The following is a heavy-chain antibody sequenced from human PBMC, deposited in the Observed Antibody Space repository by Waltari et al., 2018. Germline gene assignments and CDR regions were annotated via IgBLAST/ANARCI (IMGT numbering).Heavy chain of an antibody. V-gene: IGHV3-7*01. CDR3: ARDLVVPAAPVGFGFDY. Sequence: EVQLVESGGGLVQPGGSLRLSCAASGFTFSSYWMSWVRQAPGKGLEWVANIKQDGSEKYYVDSVKGRFTISRDNAKNSLYLQMNSLRAEDTAVYYCARDLVVPAAPVGFGFDYWGQGTLVTVSS. J-gene: IGHJ4*02. CDR1: GFTFSSYW. D-gene: IGHD2-2*01. CDR2: IKQDGSEK.